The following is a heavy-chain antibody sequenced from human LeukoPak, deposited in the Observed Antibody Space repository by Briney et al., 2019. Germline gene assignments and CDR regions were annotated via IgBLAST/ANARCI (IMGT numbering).Heavy chain of an antibody. D-gene: IGHD3-22*01. J-gene: IGHJ4*02. CDR2: IYHSGST. CDR1: GFSISSGYY. Sequence: SETLSLTCTVYGFSISSGYYWGWIRQPPGKGLEWIGSIYHSGSTYYNPSLKSRVTISVDTSKNQFSLKLGSVTAADTAVYYCARKRSGYSLFDYWGRETLVTVSS. CDR3: ARKRSGYSLFDY. V-gene: IGHV4-38-2*02.